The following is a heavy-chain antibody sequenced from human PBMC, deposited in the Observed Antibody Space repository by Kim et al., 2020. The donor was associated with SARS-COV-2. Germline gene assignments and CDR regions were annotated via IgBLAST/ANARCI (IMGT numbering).Heavy chain of an antibody. V-gene: IGHV4-31*02. Sequence: RTSSNPSLKCRVTISVDTSKNQFSLKLSSVTAADTAVYYCARDRVSPFDLWGRGTLVTVSS. CDR2: RT. D-gene: IGHD2-8*01. CDR3: ARDRVSPFDL. J-gene: IGHJ2*01.